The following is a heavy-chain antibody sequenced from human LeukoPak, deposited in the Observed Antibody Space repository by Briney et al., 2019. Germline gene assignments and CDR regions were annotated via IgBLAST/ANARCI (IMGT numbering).Heavy chain of an antibody. CDR1: GYTFISYA. Sequence: GASVKVSCKASGYTFISYAMNWVRQAPGQGLEWMGWINTNTGKPTYAQGFTGRFVFSLDSSVSTAYLQINSLNAEGTAVYYCARAASLDYWGQGTLVTVSS. J-gene: IGHJ4*02. CDR2: INTNTGKP. D-gene: IGHD2-2*01. CDR3: ARAASLDY. V-gene: IGHV7-4-1*02.